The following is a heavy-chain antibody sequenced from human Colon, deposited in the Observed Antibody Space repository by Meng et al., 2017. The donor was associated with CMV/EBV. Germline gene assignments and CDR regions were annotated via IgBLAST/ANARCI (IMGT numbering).Heavy chain of an antibody. CDR1: GFTFSKYA. CDR2: MSATGGNT. D-gene: IGHD6-13*01. Sequence: GFTFSKYAMAWVRQAPGKGLEWVSGMSATGGNTYYADSVEGRFTISRDNSKNILYLEMKSLAVEDTAVYYCAKTGGTSWYGDFYFESWGQGTLVTAPQ. CDR3: AKTGGTSWYGDFYFES. J-gene: IGHJ4*02. V-gene: IGHV3-23*01.